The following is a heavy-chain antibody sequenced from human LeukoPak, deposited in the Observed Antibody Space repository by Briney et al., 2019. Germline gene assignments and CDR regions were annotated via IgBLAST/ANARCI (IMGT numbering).Heavy chain of an antibody. CDR1: GFTFSSYA. Sequence: GGSLRLSCAASGFTFSSYAMHWVRQAPGKGLECVSAISTNGGNTHYANSVKGRFTISRDNSKNTLYLQMGSLRAEDMAVYYCAREGHLTNNRNYVDYWGQGTLVTVSS. CDR2: ISTNGGNT. D-gene: IGHD1-14*01. J-gene: IGHJ4*02. V-gene: IGHV3-64*01. CDR3: AREGHLTNNRNYVDY.